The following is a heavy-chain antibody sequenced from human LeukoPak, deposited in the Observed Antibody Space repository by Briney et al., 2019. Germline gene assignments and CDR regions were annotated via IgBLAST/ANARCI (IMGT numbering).Heavy chain of an antibody. CDR3: AKWRYSYGPGYFDY. Sequence: LSGGSLRLSCAASGFTFSSYAMSWVRQAPGKGLEWVSAISGSGGSTYYADSVKGRFTISRDNSKNTLYLQMNSLRAEDTAVYYCAKWRYSYGPGYFDYWGQGTLVTASS. CDR2: ISGSGGST. J-gene: IGHJ4*02. CDR1: GFTFSSYA. D-gene: IGHD5-18*01. V-gene: IGHV3-23*01.